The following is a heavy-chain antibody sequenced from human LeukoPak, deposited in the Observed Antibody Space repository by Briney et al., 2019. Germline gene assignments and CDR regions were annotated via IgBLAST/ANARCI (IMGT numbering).Heavy chain of an antibody. Sequence: GSSVKVTCTASGGTFSNYAINWVRQAPGQGLEWMGGRIPIFPAPNYAPKFRGRVSITTDEATSTAYMELNSLTSEDTAFYYCAGYDAWGQGTLVTVSS. CDR1: GGTFSNYA. J-gene: IGHJ5*02. D-gene: IGHD5-12*01. V-gene: IGHV1-69*05. CDR2: RIPIFPAP. CDR3: AGYDA.